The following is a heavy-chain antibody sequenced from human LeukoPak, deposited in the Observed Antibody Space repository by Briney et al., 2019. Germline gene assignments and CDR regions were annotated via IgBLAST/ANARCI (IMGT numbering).Heavy chain of an antibody. V-gene: IGHV1-18*01. J-gene: IGHJ3*02. Sequence: GASVKVSCKASGYTFTSYGISWVRQAPGQGLEWMGWISAYNGNTNYAQKLQGRVTMTTDTSTSTAYMELRSLRSDDTAVYYCAREYPYYYDSSGYWDAFDIWGQGTMVTVSS. CDR1: GYTFTSYG. CDR3: AREYPYYYDSSGYWDAFDI. D-gene: IGHD3-22*01. CDR2: ISAYNGNT.